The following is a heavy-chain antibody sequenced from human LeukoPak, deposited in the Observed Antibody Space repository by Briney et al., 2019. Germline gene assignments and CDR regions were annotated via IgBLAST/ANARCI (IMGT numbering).Heavy chain of an antibody. D-gene: IGHD3-22*01. CDR1: GYSITNYW. V-gene: IGHV5-51*01. CDR3: ARQSDYDSSGYYLYYFDY. Sequence: GESLKISCKGSGYSITNYWIAWVRQMPGKGLEWMGIIYPADSDIRYSPSFQGQVTISADKSISTAYLQWSSLKASDTAMYYCARQSDYDSSGYYLYYFDYWGQGTLVTVSS. CDR2: IYPADSDI. J-gene: IGHJ4*02.